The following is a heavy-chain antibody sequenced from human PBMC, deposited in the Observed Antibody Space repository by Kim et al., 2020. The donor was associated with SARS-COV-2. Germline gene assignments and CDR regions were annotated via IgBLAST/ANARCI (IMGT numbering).Heavy chain of an antibody. Sequence: GGSLRLSCAASGFTFSSYAMSWVRQAPGKGLEWVSVISGGGSTIYYTDSVKGRFTISRDNSKNTLYLQMNSLRAEDTAVYFCAKDWRTDIWGQGTMVTVSS. CDR3: AKDWRTDI. CDR2: ISGGGSTI. J-gene: IGHJ3*02. CDR1: GFTFSSYA. V-gene: IGHV3-23*01.